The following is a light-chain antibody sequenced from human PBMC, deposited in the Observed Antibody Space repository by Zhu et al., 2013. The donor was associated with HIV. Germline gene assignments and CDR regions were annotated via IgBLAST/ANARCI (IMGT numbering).Light chain of an antibody. V-gene: IGKV1-8*01. CDR3: QQYSSDSST. J-gene: IGKJ3*01. CDR1: QDLDTH. CDR2: GAS. Sequence: AIRMAQSPSSLSASTGDRVTITCRASQDLDTHLAWYQQKPGEAPRLLIYGASILQSGVPTRFSGSGSGTDFTLTISCLQSEDYGTYYCQQYSSDSSTFGPGTKVDI.